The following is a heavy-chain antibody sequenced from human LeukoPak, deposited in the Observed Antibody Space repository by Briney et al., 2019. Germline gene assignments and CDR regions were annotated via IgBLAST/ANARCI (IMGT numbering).Heavy chain of an antibody. CDR1: GGSFSGYY. D-gene: IGHD3-3*01. CDR3: ARGFGGYYDFWSGLYGMDV. V-gene: IGHV4-34*01. Sequence: SETLSLTCAVYGGSFSGYYWSWIRQPPGKGLEWIGEINHSGSTNYNPSLKSRVTISVDTSKNQFSLKLSSVTAADTAVYYCARGFGGYYDFWSGLYGMDVWGQGTTVTVSS. CDR2: INHSGST. J-gene: IGHJ6*02.